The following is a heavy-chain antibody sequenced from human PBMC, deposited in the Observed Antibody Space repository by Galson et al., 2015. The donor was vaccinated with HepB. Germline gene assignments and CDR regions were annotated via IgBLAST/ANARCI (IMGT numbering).Heavy chain of an antibody. D-gene: IGHD2-2*02. CDR2: IYKGGGT. J-gene: IGHJ4*02. CDR1: GFTVSNNN. V-gene: IGHV3-66*01. CDR3: SYCSSASCYNMALDY. Sequence: SLRLSCAASGFTVSNNNMHWVRQAPGKGLEWVSVIYKGGGTYYADSVKGRFTISRDSSKNMLYLQMNSLRAEDTAVYYCSYCSSASCYNMALDYWGQGTLVTVSS.